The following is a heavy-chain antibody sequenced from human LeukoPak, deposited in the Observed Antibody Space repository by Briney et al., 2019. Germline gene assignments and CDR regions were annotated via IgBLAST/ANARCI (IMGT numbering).Heavy chain of an antibody. CDR1: GFTFSSYG. V-gene: IGHV3-30*03. Sequence: AGGSLRLSCAASGFTFSSYGMHWVRQAPGKGLEWVAVISYDGSNKYYADSVKGRFTISRDNSKNTLYLQMNSLRAEDTAVYYCARDQGFSYYFYYMDVWGKGTTVTVSS. CDR3: ARDQGFSYYFYYMDV. D-gene: IGHD3-3*01. CDR2: ISYDGSNK. J-gene: IGHJ6*03.